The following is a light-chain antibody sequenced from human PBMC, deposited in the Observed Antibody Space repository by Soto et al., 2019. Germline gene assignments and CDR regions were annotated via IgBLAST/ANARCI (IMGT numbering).Light chain of an antibody. J-gene: IGKJ4*01. Sequence: DIQLTQSPSFLSASVGEGITITCRTSRDISSYLAWYQQKPGKAPKLLIYAASTLQSGVPSRFSGSGSGTEFTLTITSLQPEDFATYYCQQLNSYPTFGGGTKVEIK. CDR1: RDISSY. V-gene: IGKV1-9*01. CDR2: AAS. CDR3: QQLNSYPT.